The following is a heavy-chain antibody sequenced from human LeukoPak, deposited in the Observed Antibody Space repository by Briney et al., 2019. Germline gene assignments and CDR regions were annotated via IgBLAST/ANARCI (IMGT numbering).Heavy chain of an antibody. Sequence: GRSLRLSCAASGFTFDDYAMHWVRQAPGKGLEWVSGISWNSGSIGYADSVKGRFTISRDNAKNSLYLQMNSLRAEDTALYYCAKDKWIKAAAGTSHYYYYYYMDVWGKGTTVTVS. CDR1: GFTFDDYA. D-gene: IGHD6-13*01. J-gene: IGHJ6*03. CDR3: AKDKWIKAAAGTSHYYYYYYMDV. V-gene: IGHV3-9*01. CDR2: ISWNSGSI.